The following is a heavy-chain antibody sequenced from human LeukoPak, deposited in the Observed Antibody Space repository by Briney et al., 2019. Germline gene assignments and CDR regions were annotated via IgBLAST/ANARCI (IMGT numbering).Heavy chain of an antibody. Sequence: SETLSLTCTVSGGSISSYYWSWIRQPPGKGLEWIGYIYYSGSTNYNPSLKSRVTISVDTSKNQFSLKLSSVTAADTAVYYCVRGELLWFGVFDYWGQGTLVTVSS. CDR2: IYYSGST. V-gene: IGHV4-59*01. J-gene: IGHJ4*02. D-gene: IGHD3-10*01. CDR1: GGSISSYY. CDR3: VRGELLWFGVFDY.